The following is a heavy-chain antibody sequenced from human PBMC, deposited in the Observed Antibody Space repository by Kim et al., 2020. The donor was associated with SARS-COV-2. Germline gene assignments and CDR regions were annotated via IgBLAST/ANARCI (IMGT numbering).Heavy chain of an antibody. J-gene: IGHJ6*02. V-gene: IGHV3-23*01. CDR3: AKDQRLLWFGELSYYYYGMDV. CDR2: ISGSGGST. CDR1: GFTFSSYA. Sequence: GGSLRLSCAASGFTFSSYAMNWVRQAPGKGLEWVSAISGSGGSTYYAASVKGRFTISRDNSKNALFLQMNSLRAEDTAVYYCAKDQRLLWFGELSYYYYGMDVWGQGTTVTVSS. D-gene: IGHD3-10*01.